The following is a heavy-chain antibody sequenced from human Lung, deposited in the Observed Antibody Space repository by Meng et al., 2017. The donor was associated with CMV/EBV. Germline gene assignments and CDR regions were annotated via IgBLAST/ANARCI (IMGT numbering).Heavy chain of an antibody. J-gene: IGHJ5*02. Sequence: SETLSLTCTVSGGSISSGGYYWSWSRQHPGKGLEWIGYIYYSGSTYYNPSLKSRVTISVDTSKNQFSLKLSSVTAADTAVYYCARGGRGIAARGWFDPWGQGTLVTVSS. CDR2: IYYSGST. V-gene: IGHV4-31*03. D-gene: IGHD6-6*01. CDR1: GGSISSGGYY. CDR3: ARGGRGIAARGWFDP.